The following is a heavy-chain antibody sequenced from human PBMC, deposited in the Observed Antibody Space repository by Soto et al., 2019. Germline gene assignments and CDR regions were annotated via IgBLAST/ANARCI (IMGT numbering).Heavy chain of an antibody. J-gene: IGHJ4*02. CDR2: LTFDGKNK. CDR3: TRDLLAGHDLY. Sequence: QVQLVESGGGVVQPGRSLRLSCAASGFTFRNFAMHWVRQAPGKGLEWLAVLTFDGKNKSYADSVKGRFTISRDTSKNTLYLQMNSLRIDDTAVYFCTRDLLAGHDLYWGQGTLVTVSS. V-gene: IGHV3-30*04. CDR1: GFTFRNFA. D-gene: IGHD5-12*01.